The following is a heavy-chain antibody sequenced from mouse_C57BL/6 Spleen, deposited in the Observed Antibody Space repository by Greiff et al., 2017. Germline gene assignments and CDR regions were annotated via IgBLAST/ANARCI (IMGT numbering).Heavy chain of an antibody. D-gene: IGHD2-3*01. CDR1: GFTFSSYA. V-gene: IGHV5-4*01. Sequence: EVQLVESGGGLVKPGASLKLSCAASGFTFSSYAMSWVRQTPEKRLEWVATISDGGSYTDYPDNVKGRFTISRDNANNNLYLQMSHLKSEDTAMYYCARDPGLLRDYYAMDDWGQGTSGTVSS. CDR2: ISDGGSYT. J-gene: IGHJ4*01. CDR3: ARDPGLLRDYYAMDD.